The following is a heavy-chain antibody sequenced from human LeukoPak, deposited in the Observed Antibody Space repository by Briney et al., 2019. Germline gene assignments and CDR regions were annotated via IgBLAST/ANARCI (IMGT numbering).Heavy chain of an antibody. J-gene: IGHJ4*02. V-gene: IGHV3-21*01. CDR1: GFTFSTYS. D-gene: IGHD1-26*01. CDR3: ARAHEGCYFDY. CDR2: ISGSSSKI. Sequence: GGSLRLSCAASGFTFSTYSMNWVRQAPGKGLEWVSSISGSSSKIYYADSVRGRFTISRDNAKNSLYLQMNSLRAEDTAVYYCARAHEGCYFDYWGQGILVTVSS.